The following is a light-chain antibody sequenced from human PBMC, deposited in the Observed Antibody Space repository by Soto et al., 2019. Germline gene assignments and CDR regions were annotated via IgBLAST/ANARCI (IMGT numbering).Light chain of an antibody. J-gene: IGKJ3*01. Sequence: DIQMTQSPSSLSASVGDRVIITCQASQDISNYLKWYQQKPGKAPKLLIYDASNLETGVPSRFSGSGSGTDFTFTISSLQPEDIATYYCQQYDNLPPFTFGPGTKVDIK. CDR3: QQYDNLPPFT. V-gene: IGKV1-33*01. CDR2: DAS. CDR1: QDISNY.